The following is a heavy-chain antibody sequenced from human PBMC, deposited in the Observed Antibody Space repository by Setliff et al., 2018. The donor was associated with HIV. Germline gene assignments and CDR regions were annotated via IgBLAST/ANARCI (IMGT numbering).Heavy chain of an antibody. Sequence: ASVKVSCKASGYTFTSYGITWVRQAPGQGLEWMGWISAYNGNTKYSQRFQGRVTITIDTSASTAYMELSSLRSEDRAVYYCASGKGVGGVIITGGLDVWGKGTTVTVSS. CDR3: ASGKGVGGVIITGGLDV. V-gene: IGHV1-18*01. CDR1: GYTFTSYG. J-gene: IGHJ6*04. CDR2: ISAYNGNT. D-gene: IGHD3-10*01.